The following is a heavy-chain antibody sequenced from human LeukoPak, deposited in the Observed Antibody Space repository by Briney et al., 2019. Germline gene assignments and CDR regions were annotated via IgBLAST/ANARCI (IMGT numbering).Heavy chain of an antibody. CDR2: IYYSGST. CDR1: AGSISSNSYY. V-gene: IGHV4-39*02. Sequence: SETLSLTCTVSAGSISSNSYYWGWIRQPPGKGLQWIGSIYYSGSTYYNPSLKSRVTISVDTSKNHFSLKLNSVTAADTAVYYCARRLKTAVAEYYFDYWGQGTLVTVSS. CDR3: ARRLKTAVAEYYFDY. D-gene: IGHD6-19*01. J-gene: IGHJ4*02.